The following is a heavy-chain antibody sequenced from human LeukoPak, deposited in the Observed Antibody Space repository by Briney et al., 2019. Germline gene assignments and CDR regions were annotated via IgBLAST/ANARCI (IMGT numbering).Heavy chain of an antibody. CDR1: GYTFTSYG. CDR3: ARQRGYSGYAAPLHNWFDP. D-gene: IGHD5-12*01. CDR2: ISAYNGNT. V-gene: IGHV1-18*01. J-gene: IGHJ5*02. Sequence: ASVKVSCKASGYTFTSYGISWVRQAPGQGLEWMGWISAYNGNTNYAQKLQGRVTMTTDTSTSTAYMELRSLRSDDTAVYYCARQRGYSGYAAPLHNWFDPLGQGTLVTVSS.